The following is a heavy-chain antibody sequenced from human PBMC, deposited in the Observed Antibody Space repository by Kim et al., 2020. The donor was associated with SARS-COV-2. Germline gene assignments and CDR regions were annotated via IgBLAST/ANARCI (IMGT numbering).Heavy chain of an antibody. CDR1: GFTFSSYG. CDR3: AKDLRYYDILTGYYMSRAGYYYYGMDV. V-gene: IGHV3-30*18. J-gene: IGHJ6*02. D-gene: IGHD3-9*01. CDR2: ISYDGSNK. Sequence: GGSLRLSCAASGFTFSSYGMHWVRQAPGKGLEWVAVISYDGSNKYYADSVKGRFTISRDNSKNTLYLQMNSLRAEDTAVYYCAKDLRYYDILTGYYMSRAGYYYYGMDVWGQGTTVTVSS.